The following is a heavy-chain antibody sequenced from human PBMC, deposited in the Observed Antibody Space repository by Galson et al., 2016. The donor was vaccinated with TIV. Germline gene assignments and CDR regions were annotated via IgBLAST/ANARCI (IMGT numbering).Heavy chain of an antibody. D-gene: IGHD3-9*01. CDR2: IHPGDSDT. Sequence: QSGAEVKKPGESLKISCKGSGSSFTSYWIAWVRQMPGKGLELMGVIHPGDSDTRYSPSFQGQVSISADRSISTAYLQWSSLKASDTALYYCAKQLDFDQRVLDAFHICGQGTLLTVSS. J-gene: IGHJ3*02. V-gene: IGHV5-51*01. CDR3: AKQLDFDQRVLDAFHI. CDR1: GSSFTSYW.